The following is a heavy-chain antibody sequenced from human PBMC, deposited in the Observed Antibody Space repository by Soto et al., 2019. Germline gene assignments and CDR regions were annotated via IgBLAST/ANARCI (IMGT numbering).Heavy chain of an antibody. V-gene: IGHV3-11*06. CDR2: ISGRSSSYT. J-gene: IGHJ4*02. D-gene: IGHD1-26*01. CDR3: TRGPPGGSYFHPTA. CDR1: QFTFSDYY. Sequence: VGSLRLSCPAPQFTFSDYYRSWLRQAPGKGLEWVSYISGRSSSYTNYADSVRGRFNISRDNVQNSLYLQMNSLRVEDTAVYYCTRGPPGGSYFHPTAWGQGTLVTVSS.